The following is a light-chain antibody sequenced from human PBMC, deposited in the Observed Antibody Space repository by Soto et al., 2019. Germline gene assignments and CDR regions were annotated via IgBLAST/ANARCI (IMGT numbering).Light chain of an antibody. CDR3: QHYGTTPWT. Sequence: ETALTQSQGTLSLSPGERVTLTCRASQSVFSRCLAWYQQKPGQSPRLLIYGASSRATGIPDRFSGSGSGTDFTLTISRLEPEEFAVYYCQHYGTTPWTFGQGTKVGIK. CDR1: QSVFSRC. CDR2: GAS. V-gene: IGKV3-20*01. J-gene: IGKJ1*01.